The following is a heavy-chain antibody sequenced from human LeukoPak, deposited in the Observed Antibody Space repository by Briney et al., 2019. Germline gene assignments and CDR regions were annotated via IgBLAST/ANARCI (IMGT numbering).Heavy chain of an antibody. J-gene: IGHJ4*02. V-gene: IGHV4-38-2*01. Sequence: SETLSLTCAVSGYSISSGYYWGWIRQPPGKGLEWIGSIYHSGSTYYNPSLKSRVTISVDTSKNQFSLKLSSVTAADTAAYYCARRDTELDYWSQGTLVTVSS. CDR1: GYSISSGYY. CDR2: IYHSGST. CDR3: ARRDTELDY. D-gene: IGHD1-14*01.